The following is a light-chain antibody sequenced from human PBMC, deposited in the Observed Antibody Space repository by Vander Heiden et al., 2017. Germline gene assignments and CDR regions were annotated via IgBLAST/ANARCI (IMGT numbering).Light chain of an antibody. Sequence: EIVFTQSPATLALSTGERATLSCRASQSVSRYLAWYLQRPGKAPRLLIYDASNRATDIPARFSGSGSGTDFTLTISSLEPEDFAVYYCQHRNNCPPTFGQGTRLEIK. CDR3: QHRNNCPPT. J-gene: IGKJ5*01. CDR2: DAS. CDR1: QSVSRY. V-gene: IGKV3-11*01.